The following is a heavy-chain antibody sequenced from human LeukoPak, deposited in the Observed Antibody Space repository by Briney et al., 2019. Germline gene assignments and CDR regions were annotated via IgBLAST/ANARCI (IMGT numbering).Heavy chain of an antibody. CDR2: ISGSGGST. CDR3: AKDPGIAGFYYYYYYMDV. V-gene: IGHV3-23*01. D-gene: IGHD6-13*01. CDR1: GFTFSSYA. J-gene: IGHJ6*03. Sequence: GGSLRLSCAASGFTFSSYAMSWVRQAPGKGLERVSAISGSGGSTYYADSVKGRFTISRDNSKNTLYLQMNSLRAEDTAVYYCAKDPGIAGFYYYYYYMDVWGKGTTVTVSS.